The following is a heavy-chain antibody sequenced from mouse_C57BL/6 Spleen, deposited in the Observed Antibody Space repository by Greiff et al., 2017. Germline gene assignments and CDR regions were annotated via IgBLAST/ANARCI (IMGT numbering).Heavy chain of an antibody. CDR2: INPNNGGT. Sequence: VQLQQSGPELVKPGASVKISCKASGYTFTDYYMNWVKQSHGKSLEWIGDINPNNGGTSYNQKFKGKATLTVDKSSSTAYMELRSLTSEDSAVYYCARGLDGYYGAYWGQGTLVTVSA. CDR3: ARGLDGYYGAY. CDR1: GYTFTDYY. J-gene: IGHJ3*01. D-gene: IGHD2-3*01. V-gene: IGHV1-26*01.